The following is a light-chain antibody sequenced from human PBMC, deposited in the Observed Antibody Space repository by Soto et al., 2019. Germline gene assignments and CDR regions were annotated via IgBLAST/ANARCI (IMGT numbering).Light chain of an antibody. V-gene: IGKV3-20*01. CDR1: QSVSSSY. CDR2: GAA. J-gene: IGKJ1*01. CDR3: RQYGSSPGT. Sequence: EIVLTQSPGTLSLSPGERATLSCRASQSVSSSYLAWYQQKPGQAPRLLIYGAASSATGIPDRFSGSGSGTDFTLTISRLEPEDFAVYYCRQYGSSPGTFGQGTKVEIK.